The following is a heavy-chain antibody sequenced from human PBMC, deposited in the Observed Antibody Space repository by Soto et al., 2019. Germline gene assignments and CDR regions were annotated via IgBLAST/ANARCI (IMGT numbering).Heavy chain of an antibody. CDR2: ATPIFTTA. Sequence: QVQLVQSGAEVKEPGSSVKVSCKASGGTFNGYSISWVRQAPGQGLELVGGATPIFTTANYAQKFQGRLTMTADESTTTAYMELSGLRSDDTAIYYCARLDSARVRMVGQFYVDRWGQGTLVTVS. CDR3: ARLDSARVRMVGQFYVDR. D-gene: IGHD1-26*01. CDR1: GGTFNGYS. J-gene: IGHJ4*02. V-gene: IGHV1-69*01.